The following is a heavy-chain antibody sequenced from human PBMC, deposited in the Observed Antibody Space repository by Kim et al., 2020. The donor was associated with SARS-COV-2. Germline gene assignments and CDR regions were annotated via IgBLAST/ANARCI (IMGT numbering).Heavy chain of an antibody. Sequence: AGSSNTQYSQKFQGRVTIIRDTSADTVYMDLRSLTSEDTAVYYCTREDYWGQGTLVTVSS. J-gene: IGHJ4*02. CDR3: TREDY. CDR2: AGSSNT. V-gene: IGHV1-3*01.